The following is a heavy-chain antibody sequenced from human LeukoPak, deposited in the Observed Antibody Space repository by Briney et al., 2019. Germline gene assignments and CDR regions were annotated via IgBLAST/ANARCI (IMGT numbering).Heavy chain of an antibody. V-gene: IGHV3-43*02. D-gene: IGHD3-22*01. CDR3: AKDRPYYYDSSGYYYYYYGMDV. CDR1: GFTFGDYA. J-gene: IGHJ6*02. CDR2: ISGDGGST. Sequence: GGSLRLSCAASGFTFGDYAMHWVRQAPGKGLEWVSLISGDGGSTYYADSVKGRFTISRDNSKNSLYLQMNSLRTEDTALYYCAKDRPYYYDSSGYYYYYYGMDVWGQGTTVTVSS.